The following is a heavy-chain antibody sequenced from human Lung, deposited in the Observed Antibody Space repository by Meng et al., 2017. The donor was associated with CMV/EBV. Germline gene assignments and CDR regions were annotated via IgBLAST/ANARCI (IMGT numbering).Heavy chain of an antibody. J-gene: IGHJ1*01. CDR3: LRRSGGSV. CDR1: VTPSTKRNW. Sequence: VALRGTGPALGRPSATLSLTSAGPVTPSTKRNWWAWHRQPPGKGLEWIGEIPHRGSSAYNPSLKSRVSMSIDKSKNQFSLKLTSVTAADTAVYHCLRRSGGSVWGQGTLVTVSS. D-gene: IGHD3-10*01. V-gene: IGHV4-4*02. CDR2: IPHRGSS.